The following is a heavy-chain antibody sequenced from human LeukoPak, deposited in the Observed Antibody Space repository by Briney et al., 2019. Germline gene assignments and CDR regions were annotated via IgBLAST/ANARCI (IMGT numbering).Heavy chain of an antibody. D-gene: IGHD3-22*01. Sequence: SETLSLTCTVSGGSISSGDYYWSWIRQPPGKGLEWIGYIYYSGSTYYNPSLKSRVTISVDTSKNQFSLKLSSVTAADTAVYYCARGLRAYITMIVVVINPYYFDYWGQGTLVTVPS. V-gene: IGHV4-30-4*01. CDR3: ARGLRAYITMIVVVINPYYFDY. J-gene: IGHJ4*02. CDR2: IYYSGST. CDR1: GGSISSGDYY.